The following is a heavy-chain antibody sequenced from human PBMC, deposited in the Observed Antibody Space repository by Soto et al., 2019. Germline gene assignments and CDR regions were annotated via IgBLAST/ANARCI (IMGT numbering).Heavy chain of an antibody. CDR2: IISSSSTI. CDR3: ARGFSMDV. CDR1: GFTFSSYS. J-gene: IGHJ6*02. Sequence: GGSLRLSCAASGFTFSSYSLNWVRQAPGKGLEWVSYIISSSSTIYYADSVKGRFTISRDNAKNSLYLQMNSLRAEDTAVYYCARGFSMDVWGQGTTVTVSS. V-gene: IGHV3-48*01.